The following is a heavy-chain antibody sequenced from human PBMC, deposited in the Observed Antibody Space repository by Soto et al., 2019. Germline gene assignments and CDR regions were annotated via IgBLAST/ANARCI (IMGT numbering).Heavy chain of an antibody. CDR1: GSTFSSYA. J-gene: IGHJ5*02. Sequence: QVQLVQSGAEVKKPGSSVKVSCKASGSTFSSYAISWVRQAPGQGLEWMGGIIPIFGTANYAQKFQGRVTITEDEATSTAYMELSSLRSEDTAVYYCARAPRWELLEDNWFDPWGQGTLVTVSS. D-gene: IGHD1-26*01. V-gene: IGHV1-69*01. CDR3: ARAPRWELLEDNWFDP. CDR2: IIPIFGTA.